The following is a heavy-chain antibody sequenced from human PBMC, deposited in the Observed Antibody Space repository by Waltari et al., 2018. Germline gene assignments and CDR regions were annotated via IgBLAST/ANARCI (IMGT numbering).Heavy chain of an antibody. J-gene: IGHJ4*02. D-gene: IGHD1-26*01. CDR3: AGMKVGATVDF. V-gene: IGHV1-8*01. CDR1: GYTFTSYD. CDR2: MNPNSGNT. Sequence: GEGENPGGPVKVSSKADGYTFTSYDINWVRQATGQGLEWMGWMNPNSGNTGYAQKFQGRVTMTRNTSNSTAYVGLSSLRSDDTTVYYCAGMKVGATVDFWGQGTLVTVSS.